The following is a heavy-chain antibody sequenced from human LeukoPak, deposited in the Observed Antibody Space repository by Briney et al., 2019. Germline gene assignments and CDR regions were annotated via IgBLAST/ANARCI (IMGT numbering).Heavy chain of an antibody. J-gene: IGHJ4*02. CDR3: ARAGFSGSRLDY. CDR2: IYYSGST. V-gene: IGHV4-59*01. CDR1: GGSISSYY. Sequence: PSETLSLTCTVSGGSISSYYWSWIRQPPGKGLEWIGYIYYSGSTNYNPSLKSRVTISVDTSKNQFSLKLSSVTAADTAVYYCARAGFSGSRLDYWGQGTLVTVSS. D-gene: IGHD3-10*01.